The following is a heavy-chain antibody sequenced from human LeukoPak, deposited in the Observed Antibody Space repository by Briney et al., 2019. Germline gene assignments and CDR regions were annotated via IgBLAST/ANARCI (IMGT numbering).Heavy chain of an antibody. CDR2: ISGSGGST. Sequence: PGGSLRLSCAASGFTFSSYGMSWVRQAPGKGLEWVSGISGSGGSTYYADFVKGRFTISRDNSKNTLYLQMNSLRAEDTAVYYCAKSLTYYGGNSGTDYWGQGTLVTVSS. J-gene: IGHJ4*02. V-gene: IGHV3-23*01. CDR3: AKSLTYYGGNSGTDY. CDR1: GFTFSSYG. D-gene: IGHD4-23*01.